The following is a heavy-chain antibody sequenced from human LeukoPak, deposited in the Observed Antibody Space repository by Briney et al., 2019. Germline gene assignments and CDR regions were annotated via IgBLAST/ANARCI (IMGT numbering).Heavy chain of an antibody. J-gene: IGHJ4*02. V-gene: IGHV3-20*04. D-gene: IGHD1-1*01. CDR2: INWNGGIT. CDR1: GFTFDDYG. CDR3: ATDRPHPRNEPTNFDY. Sequence: PGGSPRLSCAASGFTFDDYGMSWVRQAPGKGLEWVCGINWNGGITGYADSVKGRFTISRDNAKNSLYLQMNSLRVEDKAVYYCATDRPHPRNEPTNFDYWGQGTLVTVSS.